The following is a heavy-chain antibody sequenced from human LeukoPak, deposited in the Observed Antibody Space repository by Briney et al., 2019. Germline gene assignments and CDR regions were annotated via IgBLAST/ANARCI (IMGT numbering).Heavy chain of an antibody. CDR1: SGSISSYY. Sequence: PSETLSLTCTVSSGSISSYYWSWIRQPPGKGLEWIGYIYYSGSTNYNPSLKSRVTISVDTSKNQFSLKLSSVTAADTAVYYCARLDSSGYYFVFDYWGQGTLVTVSS. V-gene: IGHV4-59*08. J-gene: IGHJ4*02. CDR3: ARLDSSGYYFVFDY. CDR2: IYYSGST. D-gene: IGHD3-22*01.